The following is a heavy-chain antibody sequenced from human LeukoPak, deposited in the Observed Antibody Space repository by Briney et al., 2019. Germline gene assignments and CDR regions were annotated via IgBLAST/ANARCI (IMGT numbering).Heavy chain of an antibody. D-gene: IGHD5-24*01. CDR1: GFTFSSYG. V-gene: IGHV3-23*01. CDR2: ISGSGGST. CDR3: ARVWDGYNEGY. J-gene: IGHJ4*02. Sequence: GGSLRLSCAASGFTFSSYGMSWVRQAPGKGLEWVSAISGSGGSTYYADSVKGRFTISRDNSKNTLYLQMNSLRAEDTALYYCARVWDGYNEGYWGQGTLVTVSS.